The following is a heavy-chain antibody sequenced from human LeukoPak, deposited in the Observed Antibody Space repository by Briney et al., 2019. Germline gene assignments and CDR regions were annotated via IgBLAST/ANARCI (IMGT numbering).Heavy chain of an antibody. CDR3: ARPAKGAYYYYYMDV. J-gene: IGHJ6*03. D-gene: IGHD2-2*01. CDR1: GNTFPTYG. CDR2: ISTYNGNT. Sequence: GASVKVSCKASGNTFPTYGITWVRQAPGQGLEWMGWISTYNGNTQYAQKLQGKVTMTTDASTNTAYMELRSLRSKDTAVYYCARPAKGAYYYYYMDVWGTGTTVTVSS. V-gene: IGHV1-18*01.